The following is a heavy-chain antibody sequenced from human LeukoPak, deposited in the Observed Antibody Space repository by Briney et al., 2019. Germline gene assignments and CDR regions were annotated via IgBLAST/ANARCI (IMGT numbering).Heavy chain of an antibody. J-gene: IGHJ5*02. D-gene: IGHD3-3*01. CDR2: IWYDGSNK. V-gene: IGHV3-33*08. CDR3: ARQGLTTNWFDP. CDR1: GFTFSSYG. Sequence: GGSLGLSCAASGFTFSSYGMHWVRQAPGKGLEWVAVIWYDGSNKYYADSVKGRFTISRDNSKDTLYLQMNSLRAEDTAVYYCARQGLTTNWFDPWGQGTLVTVSS.